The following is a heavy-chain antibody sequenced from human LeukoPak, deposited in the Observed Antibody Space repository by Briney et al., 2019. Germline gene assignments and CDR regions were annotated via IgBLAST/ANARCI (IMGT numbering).Heavy chain of an antibody. J-gene: IGHJ4*02. CDR3: ARGPYSSTHFDY. CDR1: GFTLSSHW. CDR2: IYHSGST. V-gene: IGHV4-4*02. Sequence: PGGSLRLSCAASGFTLSSHWMSWVRQPPGRGLEWIGYIYHSGSTYYNPSLKSRVTISVDRSKNQFSLKLSSVTAADTAVYYCARGPYSSTHFDYWGQGTLVTVSS. D-gene: IGHD6-13*01.